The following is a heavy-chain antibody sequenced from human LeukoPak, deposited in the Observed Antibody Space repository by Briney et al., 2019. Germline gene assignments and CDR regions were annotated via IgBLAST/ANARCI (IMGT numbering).Heavy chain of an antibody. D-gene: IGHD3-9*01. CDR1: GGSISSYY. V-gene: IGHV4-4*07. J-gene: IGHJ6*03. CDR2: IYTSGST. CDR3: ARGALRYFDWLKKDYYYMDV. Sequence: SETLSLTCTVSGGSISSYYWSWIRQPAGKGLEWIGRIYTSGSTNYNPSLKSRVTISVDTSKNQFSLKLKSVTAADTAVYYCARGALRYFDWLKKDYYYMDVWGKGTTVTISS.